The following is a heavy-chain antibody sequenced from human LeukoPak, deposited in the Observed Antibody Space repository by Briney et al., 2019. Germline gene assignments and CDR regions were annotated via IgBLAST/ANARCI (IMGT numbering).Heavy chain of an antibody. D-gene: IGHD3-22*01. V-gene: IGHV4-39*07. J-gene: IGHJ4*02. Sequence: PSETLSLTCTVSGGSISSSSYYWGWIRQPPGKGLEWIGSIYYSGSTYYNPSLKSRVTISVDTSKNQFSLKLSSVTAADTAVYYCARFTYYYDSSGYNPFDYWGQGTLVTVSS. CDR3: ARFTYYYDSSGYNPFDY. CDR2: IYYSGST. CDR1: GGSISSSSYY.